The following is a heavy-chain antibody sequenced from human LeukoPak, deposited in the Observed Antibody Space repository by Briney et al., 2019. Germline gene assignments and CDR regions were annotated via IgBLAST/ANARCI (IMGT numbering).Heavy chain of an antibody. J-gene: IGHJ4*02. CDR2: IYSGGNT. V-gene: IGHV3-66*01. Sequence: PGGSLRLSCAASGFTFSDHYMDWVRQAPGKGLEWVSVIYSGGNTYYADSVKGRFTISRDNSKNTLYLQMNSLRAEDTAVYYCARVGYYDSSGYYSPFDYWGQGTLVTVSS. CDR1: GFTFSDHY. D-gene: IGHD3-22*01. CDR3: ARVGYYDSSGYYSPFDY.